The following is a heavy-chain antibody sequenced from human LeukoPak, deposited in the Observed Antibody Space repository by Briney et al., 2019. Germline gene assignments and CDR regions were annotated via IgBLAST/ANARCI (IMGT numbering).Heavy chain of an antibody. Sequence: GGSLRLSCAASGFTFSSYGMHWVRQAPGKGLEWVAFIRYDGSNKYYADSVKGRFTISRDNAKNSLYLQMNSLRAEDTAVYYCARRGVSSSWYYYFDYWGQGTLVTVSS. CDR2: IRYDGSNK. CDR3: ARRGVSSSWYYYFDY. D-gene: IGHD6-13*01. CDR1: GFTFSSYG. V-gene: IGHV3-30*02. J-gene: IGHJ4*02.